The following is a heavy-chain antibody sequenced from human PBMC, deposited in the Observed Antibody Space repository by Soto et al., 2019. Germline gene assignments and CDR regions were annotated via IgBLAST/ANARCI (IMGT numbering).Heavy chain of an antibody. J-gene: IGHJ6*03. CDR3: ARDQNTYYDFWSGYYRNYYYYYMDV. Sequence: GGSLRLSCAASGFTFSSYSMNWVRQAPGKGLEWVSYISSSSSTIYYADSVKGRFTISRDNAKNSLYLQMNSLRAEDTAVYYCARDQNTYYDFWSGYYRNYYYYYMDVWGKGTTVTVSS. V-gene: IGHV3-48*01. D-gene: IGHD3-3*01. CDR1: GFTFSSYS. CDR2: ISSSSSTI.